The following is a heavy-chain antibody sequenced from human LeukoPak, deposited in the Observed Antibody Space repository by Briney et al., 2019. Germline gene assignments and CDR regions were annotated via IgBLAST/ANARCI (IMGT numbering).Heavy chain of an antibody. CDR2: MNPNSGNT. D-gene: IGHD3-10*01. J-gene: IGHJ6*03. CDR3: ARGVSPYYYYYYMDV. V-gene: IGHV1-18*01. CDR1: GYTFTSYD. Sequence: AASVKVSCKASGYTFTSYDINWVRQATGQGLEWMGWMNPNSGNTNYAQKLQGRVTMTTDTSTSTAYMELRSLRSDDTAVYYCARGVSPYYYYYYMDVWGKGTTVTVSS.